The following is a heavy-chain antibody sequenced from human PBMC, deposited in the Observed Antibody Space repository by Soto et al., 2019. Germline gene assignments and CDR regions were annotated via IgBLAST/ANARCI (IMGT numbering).Heavy chain of an antibody. J-gene: IGHJ5*02. D-gene: IGHD3-22*01. V-gene: IGHV5-10-1*01. CDR2: IDPSDSYT. CDR1: GYSFTSYW. Sequence: PGESLKISCKGSGYSFTSYWISWVRQMPGKGLEWMGRIDPSDSYTNYSPSFQGHVTISADKSISTAYLQWSSLKASDTAMYYCAGYPPDYYDSSGYPDWFDPWGQGTLVTVSS. CDR3: AGYPPDYYDSSGYPDWFDP.